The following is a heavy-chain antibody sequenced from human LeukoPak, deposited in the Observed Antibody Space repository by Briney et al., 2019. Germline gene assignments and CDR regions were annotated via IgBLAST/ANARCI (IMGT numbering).Heavy chain of an antibody. CDR3: ARDIEEGSSSWYKRYYFDY. V-gene: IGHV1-18*01. CDR2: VSAYNGKT. J-gene: IGHJ4*02. D-gene: IGHD6-13*01. Sequence: GAPVKGSCKASGYTFTSYGISWVRQAPGQRLEWMGCVSAYNGKTNYAQKLQGRVTMTTDTSTSTAYMELRSLRSDDTAVYYCARDIEEGSSSWYKRYYFDYWGQGTLVTVSS. CDR1: GYTFTSYG.